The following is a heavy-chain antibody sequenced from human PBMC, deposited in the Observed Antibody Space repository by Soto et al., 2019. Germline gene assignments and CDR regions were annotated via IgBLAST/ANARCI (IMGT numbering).Heavy chain of an antibody. D-gene: IGHD1-7*01. CDR3: VTGTTSFSY. V-gene: IGHV6-1*01. Sequence: SETLSLTCTVSGGSIGTYYWNWIRQSPSRGLEWLGRTYYRSKWYNDYAVSVKSRITINPDTSKNQFSLQLNSVTPEDTAVYYCVTGTTSFSYWGQGTLVNVSS. J-gene: IGHJ4*02. CDR2: TYYRSKWYN. CDR1: GGSIGTYY.